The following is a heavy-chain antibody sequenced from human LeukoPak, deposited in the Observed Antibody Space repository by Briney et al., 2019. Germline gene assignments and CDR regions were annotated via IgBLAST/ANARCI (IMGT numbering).Heavy chain of an antibody. D-gene: IGHD1-26*01. Sequence: GGSLRLSCAASGFTFSDYSMNWVRQAPGKGLDWISYISSSSSTILYAESVKGRFTISRDNAKNSLYLQMNSLRAEDTAVYYCARGGSYWGHYRGQGTLVTVSS. CDR2: ISSSSSTI. CDR1: GFTFSDYS. J-gene: IGHJ4*02. V-gene: IGHV3-48*01. CDR3: ARGGSYWGHY.